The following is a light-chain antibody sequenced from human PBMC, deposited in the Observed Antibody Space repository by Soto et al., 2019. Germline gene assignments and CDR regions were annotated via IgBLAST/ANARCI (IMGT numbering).Light chain of an antibody. J-gene: IGLJ1*01. CDR1: SSDVGLYDY. Sequence: QSALTQPASVSGSPGQSITISCTGTSSDVGLYDYVSWYQQHPGKAPQLMIYAVSNRPSGVSKRFSASKSGNTASLFISGLRAEDEADYYCSSYTSDSSYVFGSGTKVTVL. V-gene: IGLV2-14*01. CDR2: AVS. CDR3: SSYTSDSSYV.